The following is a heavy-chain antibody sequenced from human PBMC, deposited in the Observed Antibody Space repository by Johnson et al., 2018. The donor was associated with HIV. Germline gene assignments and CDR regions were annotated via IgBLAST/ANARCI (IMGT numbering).Heavy chain of an antibody. D-gene: IGHD5-12*01. Sequence: VQLVESGGGVVRPGESLGLSCAASEFTFGDYDMAWVRVAPGKGLEWVSGINWSGASAGYADSVKGRFTISRDAAENSLYLQMNSLRVEDTAVYYCARERRSDYDYDAFDIWGQGTMVTVSS. CDR3: ARERRSDYDYDAFDI. CDR2: INWSGASA. CDR1: EFTFGDYD. V-gene: IGHV3-20*04. J-gene: IGHJ3*02.